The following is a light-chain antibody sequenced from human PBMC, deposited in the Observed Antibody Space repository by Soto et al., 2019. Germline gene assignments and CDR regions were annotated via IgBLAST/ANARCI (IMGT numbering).Light chain of an antibody. CDR3: QSYDTSLRGPNCV. CDR1: SSNIGAGYD. Sequence: VLTQPPSVSGSPGQRVTISCTGSSSNIGAGYDVHWYQQLPGTAPKLLIYGNSNRPSGVPDRFSGSKSGTSASLAITGLQAEDEADYYCQSYDTSLRGPNCVFVTGTKVTVL. V-gene: IGLV1-40*01. J-gene: IGLJ1*01. CDR2: GNS.